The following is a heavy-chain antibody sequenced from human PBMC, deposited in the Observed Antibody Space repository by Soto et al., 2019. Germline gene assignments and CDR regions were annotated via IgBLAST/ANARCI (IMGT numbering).Heavy chain of an antibody. V-gene: IGHV3-30*18. D-gene: IGHD4-17*01. CDR1: GFTFSSYG. Sequence: QVQLVESGGGVVQPGRSLRLSCAASGFTFSSYGMHWVRQAPGKGLEWVAVISYDGSNKYYADSVKGRFTISRDNSKNTLYLQMNSLRAEDTAVYYCAKDYGPVSDYGDYADAFDIWGQGTMVTVSS. J-gene: IGHJ3*02. CDR2: ISYDGSNK. CDR3: AKDYGPVSDYGDYADAFDI.